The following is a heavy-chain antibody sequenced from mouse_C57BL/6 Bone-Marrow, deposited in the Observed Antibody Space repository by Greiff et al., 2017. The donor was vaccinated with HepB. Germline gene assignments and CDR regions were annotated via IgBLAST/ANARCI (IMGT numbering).Heavy chain of an antibody. D-gene: IGHD1-1*01. CDR3: ARLRLTTVVGFDY. J-gene: IGHJ2*01. Sequence: QVQLQQSGAELVRPGTSVKMSCKASGYTFTNYWIGWAKQRPGHGLEWIGDIYPGGGYTNYNEKFKGKATLTADKSPSTAYMQFSSLTSEDSAIYYCARLRLTTVVGFDYWGQGTTLTVSS. V-gene: IGHV1-63*01. CDR1: GYTFTNYW. CDR2: IYPGGGYT.